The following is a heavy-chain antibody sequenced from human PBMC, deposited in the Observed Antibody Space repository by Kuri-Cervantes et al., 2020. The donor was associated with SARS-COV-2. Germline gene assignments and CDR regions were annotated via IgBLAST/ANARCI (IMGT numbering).Heavy chain of an antibody. J-gene: IGHJ5*02. Sequence: SETLSLTCTVSGGSISSSSYYWGWIRQPPGKGLEWIGSIYYGGGTYYNPSLKSRVTISVDTSKNQFSLKLSSVTAADTAVYYCASGGACSSTSCYYWFDPWGQGALVTVSS. CDR2: IYYGGGT. V-gene: IGHV4-39*01. CDR3: ASGGACSSTSCYYWFDP. D-gene: IGHD2-2*01. CDR1: GGSISSSSYY.